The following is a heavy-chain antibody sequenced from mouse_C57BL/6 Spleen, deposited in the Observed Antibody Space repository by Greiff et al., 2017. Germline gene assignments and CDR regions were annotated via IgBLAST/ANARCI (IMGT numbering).Heavy chain of an antibody. CDR1: GYTFTSYW. CDR3: ARRESNYVLMDD. J-gene: IGHJ4*01. V-gene: IGHV1-69*01. Sequence: QVQLQQSGAELVMPGASVKLSCKASGYTFTSYWMHWVKQRPGQGLEWIGEIDPSDSYTNYNQKFKGKSTLTVDKSSSTAYMQLSSLTSEDSAVYYCARRESNYVLMDDWGQGTSVTVSS. D-gene: IGHD2-5*01. CDR2: IDPSDSYT.